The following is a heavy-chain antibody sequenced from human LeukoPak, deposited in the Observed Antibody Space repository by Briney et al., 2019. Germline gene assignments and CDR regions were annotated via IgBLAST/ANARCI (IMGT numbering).Heavy chain of an antibody. CDR3: AKGRSSSWYYFDY. CDR1: GFPFDDYA. CDR2: IRWNSGSI. D-gene: IGHD6-13*01. Sequence: GRSPRLSFAAFGFPFDDYAMHWVRQAPGKGLEWVSGIRWNSGSIGYADSVKGRFTISRDNAKNSLYLQINSLRAEDTALCYCAKGRSSSWYYFDYWGQGTLVTASS. J-gene: IGHJ4*02. V-gene: IGHV3-9*01.